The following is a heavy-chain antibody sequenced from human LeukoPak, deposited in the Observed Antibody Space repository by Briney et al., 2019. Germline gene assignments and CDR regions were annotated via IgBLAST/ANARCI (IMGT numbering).Heavy chain of an antibody. V-gene: IGHV3-23*01. CDR3: AKETNAVTGRAYFDY. J-gene: IGHJ4*02. CDR1: EFTFSNYA. CDR2: ISGTSGST. Sequence: GGSLRLSCAASEFTFSNYAMAWVGQAPGKGREWFSSISGTSGSTYYADSVKGRFNISRDNSKNSLDLQMSSLRAEDTAVYYCAKETNAVTGRAYFDYWGQGTMVTVSS. D-gene: IGHD6-19*01.